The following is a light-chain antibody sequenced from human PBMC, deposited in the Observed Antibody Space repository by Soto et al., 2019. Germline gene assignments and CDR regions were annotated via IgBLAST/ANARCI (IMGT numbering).Light chain of an antibody. CDR2: DVS. Sequence: QSVLTQAASGSGSPGQAIRITCTGTSSDVGGYNYVSWYQQHPGKAPKLMIYDVSNRPSGVSNRFSGSKSGNTASLTISGLQAEDEADYYCSSYTSSSTLYVFGTGTKVTVL. CDR3: SSYTSSSTLYV. J-gene: IGLJ1*01. V-gene: IGLV2-14*01. CDR1: SSDVGGYNY.